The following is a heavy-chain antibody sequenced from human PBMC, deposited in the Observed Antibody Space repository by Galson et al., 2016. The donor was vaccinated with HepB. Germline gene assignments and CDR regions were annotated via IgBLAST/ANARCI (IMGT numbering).Heavy chain of an antibody. D-gene: IGHD3-10*01. CDR1: GYTFTDYT. CDR3: GYGSGLGGDV. CDR2: INTGKGNP. V-gene: IGHV1-3*04. J-gene: IGHJ6*02. Sequence: SVKVSCKASGYTFTDYTIHWVRQAPGQSLEWMGWINTGKGNPKCSPRFQGSFPLARAPSASPTYMELSSLTSEDTAVYYCGYGSGLGGDVWGQGTTVIVSS.